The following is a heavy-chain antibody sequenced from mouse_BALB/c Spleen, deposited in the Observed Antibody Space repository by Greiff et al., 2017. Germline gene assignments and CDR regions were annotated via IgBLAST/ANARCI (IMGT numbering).Heavy chain of an antibody. Sequence: VESGGGLVKPGGSLKLSCAASGFTFSSYAMSWVRQTPEKRLEWVASISSGGSTYYPDSVKGRFTISRDNARNILYLQMSSLRSEDTAMYYCARDDYDGYFDYWGQGTTLTVSS. CDR2: ISSGGST. CDR1: GFTFSSYA. V-gene: IGHV5-6-5*01. D-gene: IGHD2-4*01. CDR3: ARDDYDGYFDY. J-gene: IGHJ2*01.